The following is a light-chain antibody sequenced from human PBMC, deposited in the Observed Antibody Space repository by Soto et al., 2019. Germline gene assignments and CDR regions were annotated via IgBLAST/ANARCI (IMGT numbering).Light chain of an antibody. V-gene: IGKV1-5*03. J-gene: IGKJ2*01. CDR3: QQYDSFPYT. CDR1: QSISSW. CDR2: KAS. Sequence: DIQMTQSPSTLSASVGDRVTITCRASQSISSWLAWYQQKPGKAPQLLICKASNLESGVPSRFSGSGSGTEFTLTISSLQPDDFATYYCQQYDSFPYTFGQGTKLEIK.